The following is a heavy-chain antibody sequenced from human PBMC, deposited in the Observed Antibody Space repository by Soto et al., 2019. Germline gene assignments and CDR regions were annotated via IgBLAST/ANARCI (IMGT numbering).Heavy chain of an antibody. CDR3: ARHGRWHDLDI. J-gene: IGHJ3*02. CDR1: GDSVNSGSNY. D-gene: IGHD1-1*01. V-gene: IGHV4-61*01. Sequence: SETLSLTCAVSGDSVNSGSNYWTWIRQAPGKGLEWIGYIYSSGGTNYNPSLKSRVTISIDTSKNQFSLRLSSVTAADTAVYYCARHGRWHDLDIWGQGTMVTVS. CDR2: IYSSGGT.